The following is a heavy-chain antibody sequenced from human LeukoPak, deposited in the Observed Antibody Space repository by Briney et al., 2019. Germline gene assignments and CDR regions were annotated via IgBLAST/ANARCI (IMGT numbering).Heavy chain of an antibody. J-gene: IGHJ4*02. CDR3: AIQGYCSSTSCHGRDY. CDR1: GGSFSGYY. V-gene: IGHV4-34*01. Sequence: SETLSLTCAVYGGSFSGYYWSWIRQPPGKGLEWIGEINHSGSTNYNPSFKSRVTISVDTSKNQFSLKLSSVTAADTAVYYCAIQGYCSSTSCHGRDYWGQGTLVTVSS. CDR2: INHSGST. D-gene: IGHD2-2*01.